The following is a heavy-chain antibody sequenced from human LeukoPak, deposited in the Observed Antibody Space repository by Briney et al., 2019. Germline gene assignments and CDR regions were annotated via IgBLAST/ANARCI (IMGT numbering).Heavy chain of an antibody. CDR3: ANPLSQQLGRNEYYFDY. D-gene: IGHD6-13*01. J-gene: IGHJ4*02. CDR1: GFTFSSYA. Sequence: GGSLRLSCAASGFTFSSYAMSWVRQAPGKGLEWVSAISGSGGSTYYADSVKGRFTISRDNSKNTLYLQMNSLRAEDTAVYYCANPLSQQLGRNEYYFDYWGQGTLVTVSS. CDR2: ISGSGGST. V-gene: IGHV3-23*01.